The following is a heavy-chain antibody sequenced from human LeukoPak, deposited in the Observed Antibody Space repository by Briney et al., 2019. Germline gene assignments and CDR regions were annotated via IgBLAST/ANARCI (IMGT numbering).Heavy chain of an antibody. V-gene: IGHV3-33*06. J-gene: IGHJ4*02. CDR2: IWSDATNM. CDR1: GFIFTDYG. D-gene: IGHD4-11*01. Sequence: PGGSLRLSCAASGFIFTDYGFHWVRQAPGKGLEWVAAIWSDATNMYYANSVKGRFFIQRDDYQNTVYLELSSLRADDTAVYYCAKDDQRRFDYSNSFQYWGQGSLVTVSS. CDR3: AKDDQRRFDYSNSFQY.